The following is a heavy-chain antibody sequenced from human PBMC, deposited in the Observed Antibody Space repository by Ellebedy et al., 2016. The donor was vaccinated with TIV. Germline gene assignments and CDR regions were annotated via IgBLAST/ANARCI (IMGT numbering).Heavy chain of an antibody. D-gene: IGHD2-21*02. V-gene: IGHV3-30*02. Sequence: GGSLRLXCAASGFTFSSYGMHWVRQAPGKGLEWVAVIWYDGSNKYYADSVKGRFTISRDNSKNTLYLQMNSLRAEDTAVYYCAKNHVRGGDPNWGQGTLVPVSS. CDR2: IWYDGSNK. CDR1: GFTFSSYG. CDR3: AKNHVRGGDPN. J-gene: IGHJ4*02.